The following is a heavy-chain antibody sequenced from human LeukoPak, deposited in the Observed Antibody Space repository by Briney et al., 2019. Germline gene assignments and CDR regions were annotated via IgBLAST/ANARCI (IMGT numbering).Heavy chain of an antibody. CDR2: ISYSGST. D-gene: IGHD3-10*01. CDR1: GGSISNYY. J-gene: IGHJ3*02. CDR3: ARRIVLVRTLDI. V-gene: IGHV4-59*12. Sequence: SETLSLTCTISGGSISNYYWSWIRQRPGKGLEWIGYISYSGSTNYNPSLKSRVTISVDKSKNQFSLKLSSVTAADTAVYYCARRIVLVRTLDIWGQGTMVTVSS.